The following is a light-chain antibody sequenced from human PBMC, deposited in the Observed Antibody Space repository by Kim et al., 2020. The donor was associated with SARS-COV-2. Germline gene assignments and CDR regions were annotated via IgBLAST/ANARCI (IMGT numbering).Light chain of an antibody. CDR1: PSVSSSY. CDR2: GAS. Sequence: SPGDRAALSCRASPSVSSSYLAWYQQKPGQAPRLLIYGASSRATGIPDRFSGSGSGTDFTLTISRLEPEDFAVYYCQQYGTSPWTFGQGTKVDIK. CDR3: QQYGTSPWT. V-gene: IGKV3-20*01. J-gene: IGKJ1*01.